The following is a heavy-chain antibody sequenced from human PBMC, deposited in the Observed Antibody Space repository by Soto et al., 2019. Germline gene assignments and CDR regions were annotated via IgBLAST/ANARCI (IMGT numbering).Heavy chain of an antibody. CDR3: ARDLAYCSSTSCYGPDAHYYGMDV. J-gene: IGHJ6*02. CDR1: GYTFTGYY. D-gene: IGHD2-2*01. CDR2: INPNSGGT. V-gene: IGHV1-2*02. Sequence: GASVKVSCKASGYTFTGYYMHWVRQAPGQGLEWMGWINPNSGGTNYAQKFQGRVTMTRDTSISTAYMELSRLRSDVTAVYYCARDLAYCSSTSCYGPDAHYYGMDVWGQGTTVTVSS.